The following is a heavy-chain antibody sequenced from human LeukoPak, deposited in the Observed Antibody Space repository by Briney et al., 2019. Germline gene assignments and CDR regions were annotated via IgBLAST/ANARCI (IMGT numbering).Heavy chain of an antibody. CDR2: INHSGST. V-gene: IGHV4-34*01. CDR1: GGSFSGYY. Sequence: SETLSLTCAVYGGSFSGYYWSWIRQPPGKGLEWIGEINHSGSTNYNPSLKSRVTISVDTSKNQFSLKLSSVTAADTAVYYCAREGDKVATTHWPFDYWGQGTLVTVSS. J-gene: IGHJ4*02. CDR3: AREGDKVATTHWPFDY. D-gene: IGHD5-12*01.